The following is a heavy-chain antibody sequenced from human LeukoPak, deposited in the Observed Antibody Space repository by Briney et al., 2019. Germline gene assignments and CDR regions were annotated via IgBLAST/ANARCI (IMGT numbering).Heavy chain of an antibody. CDR1: GGSISSYY. J-gene: IGHJ4*02. CDR2: IYFSGST. V-gene: IGHV4-59*01. D-gene: IGHD3-22*01. CDR3: ARNYDNSGYTAFGY. Sequence: SETLSLTCTVSGGSISSYYWSWIRQSPGKGLEWIGHIYFSGSTNYNPSLKSRVTISIDTSKNQFSLKLSSVTAADTALYYCARNYDNSGYTAFGYWGRGTLVTVSS.